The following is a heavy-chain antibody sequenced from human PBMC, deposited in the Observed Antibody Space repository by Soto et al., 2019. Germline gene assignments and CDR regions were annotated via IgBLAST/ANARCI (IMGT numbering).Heavy chain of an antibody. CDR1: GFTFSNYS. V-gene: IGHV3-23*01. CDR3: AKDLIRGDGYIDFDY. Sequence: PXGSLRLTCAPSGFTFSNYSMFWVRQAPGKGLEWVSTSFAGGGSTYYADSVKGRFTISRDNSKNTLFLQMNSLRAEDTAVYFCAKDLIRGDGYIDFDYWGQGTLVTVSS. D-gene: IGHD3-10*01. CDR2: SFAGGGST. J-gene: IGHJ4*02.